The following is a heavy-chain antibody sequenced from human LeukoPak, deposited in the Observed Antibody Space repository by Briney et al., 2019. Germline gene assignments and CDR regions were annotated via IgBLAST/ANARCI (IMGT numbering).Heavy chain of an antibody. Sequence: GGSLRLSCAASGFTFDDYGMSWVRQAPGKGLEWVSGINWNGGSTGYADSVKGRFTISRDNAKNSLYLQMNSLRAEDTALYYCARGVYYDYVWGSYRYGAFDIWGQGTMVTVSS. V-gene: IGHV3-20*04. J-gene: IGHJ3*02. CDR1: GFTFDDYG. D-gene: IGHD3-16*02. CDR3: ARGVYYDYVWGSYRYGAFDI. CDR2: INWNGGST.